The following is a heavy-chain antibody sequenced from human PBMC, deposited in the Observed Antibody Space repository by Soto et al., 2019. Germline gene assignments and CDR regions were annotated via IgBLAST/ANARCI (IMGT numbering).Heavy chain of an antibody. CDR1: GGSISSSSYY. V-gene: IGHV4-39*01. CDR3: ASHLYSDYVCGSYRYLSYFDY. CDR2: IYYSGST. D-gene: IGHD3-16*02. J-gene: IGHJ4*02. Sequence: PSETLSLTCTVSGGSISSSSYYWGWNRQPPGKGLESIGSIYYSGSTYCNPSLKRRVTISVAMSKSTFSLNFSSETAADLAVYYCASHLYSDYVCGSYRYLSYFDYWGQGTLVTVSS.